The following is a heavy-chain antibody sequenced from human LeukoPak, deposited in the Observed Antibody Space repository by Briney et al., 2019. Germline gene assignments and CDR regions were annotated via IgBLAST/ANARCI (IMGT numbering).Heavy chain of an antibody. CDR3: ARSLAARPGFDY. D-gene: IGHD6-6*01. CDR2: IYYSGST. Sequence: SETLSLTCTVSGGSISSHYRSWIRQPPGKGLEWIGYIYYSGSTNYNPSLKSRVTISVDTSKNQFSLKLSSVTAADTAVYYCARSLAARPGFDYWGQGTLVTVSS. CDR1: GGSISSHY. J-gene: IGHJ4*02. V-gene: IGHV4-59*11.